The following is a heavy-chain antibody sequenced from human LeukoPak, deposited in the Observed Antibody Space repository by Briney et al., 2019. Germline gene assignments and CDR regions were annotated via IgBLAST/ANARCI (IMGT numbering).Heavy chain of an antibody. J-gene: IGHJ4*02. Sequence: SVKVSCTASGGTFSSYAISWVRQAPGQGLEWMGGIIPIFGTANYAQKFQGRVTITRNTSISTAYMELSSLRSEDTAVYYCARTLDYWGQGTLVTVSS. CDR1: GGTFSSYA. CDR3: ARTLDY. V-gene: IGHV1-69*05. CDR2: IIPIFGTA.